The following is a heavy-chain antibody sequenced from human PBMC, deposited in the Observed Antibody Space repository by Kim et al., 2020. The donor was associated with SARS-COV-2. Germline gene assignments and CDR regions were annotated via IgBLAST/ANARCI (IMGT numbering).Heavy chain of an antibody. D-gene: IGHD3-10*01. V-gene: IGHV3-72*01. CDR3: ARRRGSGNFGYSDY. Sequence: GGSLRLSCAASGFIFSDHYMDWVRQAPGKGLEWVGRIRDKANSYTTEYAASVKGRFTISRDDSKNSLYLQMNSLKAEDTAVYYCARRRGSGNFGYSDYWGQGTLVTVSS. CDR2: IRDKANSYTT. CDR1: GFIFSDHY. J-gene: IGHJ4*02.